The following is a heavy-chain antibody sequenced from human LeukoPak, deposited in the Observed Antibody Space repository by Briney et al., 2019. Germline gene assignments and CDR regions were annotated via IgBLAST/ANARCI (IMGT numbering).Heavy chain of an antibody. V-gene: IGHV3-23*01. Sequence: GGSLRLSCPASGFTFSSYSMSWVRQAPGKWLEWVSAIGGSGGSTYYADSVKGRFTISRDNSKNTLYLQMNSLRAEDTAVYYCAKDLRGVAAAGTNGDYWGQGTLVTVSS. J-gene: IGHJ4*02. D-gene: IGHD6-13*01. CDR1: GFTFSSYS. CDR2: IGGSGGST. CDR3: AKDLRGVAAAGTNGDY.